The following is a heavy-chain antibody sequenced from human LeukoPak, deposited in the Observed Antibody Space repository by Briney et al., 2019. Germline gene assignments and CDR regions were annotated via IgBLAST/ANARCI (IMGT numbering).Heavy chain of an antibody. CDR2: IYYSGST. J-gene: IGHJ4*02. V-gene: IGHV4-59*08. CDR3: ARHASPSYSSSSNFDY. D-gene: IGHD6-13*01. CDR1: GGSISSYY. Sequence: PSETLSLTCTVSGGSISSYYWSWIRQPPGKGLEWIGYIYYSGSTNYNPSLKSRVTISVDTSKNQFSLKLSSVTAADTAVYYCARHASPSYSSSSNFDYWGQGTLVTVSS.